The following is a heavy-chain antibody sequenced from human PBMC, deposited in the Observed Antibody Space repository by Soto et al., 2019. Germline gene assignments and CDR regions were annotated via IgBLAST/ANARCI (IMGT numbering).Heavy chain of an antibody. V-gene: IGHV5-51*01. D-gene: IGHD2-8*02. Sequence: PGESLEICCQGSGYAFSSYSSAGVRQMAGKGLEWMGIIYPVDSDTRYSPSFPGQFTISVDKSITTAYLQWSSLKASDTAMYYCARGYCTATICDPWFDPWGQGTLVTVSS. CDR1: GYAFSSYS. J-gene: IGHJ5*02. CDR2: IYPVDSDT. CDR3: ARGYCTATICDPWFDP.